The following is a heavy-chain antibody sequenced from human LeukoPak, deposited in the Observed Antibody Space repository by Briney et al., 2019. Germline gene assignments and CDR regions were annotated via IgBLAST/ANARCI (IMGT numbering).Heavy chain of an antibody. CDR1: GFTFDDYG. D-gene: IGHD2/OR15-2a*01. V-gene: IGHV3-20*04. CDR3: AKDRFLLFDY. CDR2: INWNGGST. Sequence: GGSLRLSCAASGFTFDDYGMSWVRQAPGKGLEWVSGINWNGGSTGYADSVKGRFTISRDNSKNTLYLQMNSLRAEDTAVYYCAKDRFLLFDYWGQGTLVTVSS. J-gene: IGHJ4*02.